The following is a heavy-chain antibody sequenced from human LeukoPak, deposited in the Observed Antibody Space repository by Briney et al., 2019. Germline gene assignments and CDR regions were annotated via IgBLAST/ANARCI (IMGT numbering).Heavy chain of an antibody. CDR2: ISYDETNK. CDR1: GFTFSTYA. CDR3: ARDYWNARAFDY. D-gene: IGHD1-1*01. J-gene: IGHJ4*02. V-gene: IGHV3-30-3*01. Sequence: PGRSLRLSCAASGFTFSTYAMHWVRQAPGKGLEWVAFISYDETNKYYADSVKGRFTISRDNSKSTLYLQMNSLRVEDTAVYYCARDYWNARAFDYWGQGTLVTVSS.